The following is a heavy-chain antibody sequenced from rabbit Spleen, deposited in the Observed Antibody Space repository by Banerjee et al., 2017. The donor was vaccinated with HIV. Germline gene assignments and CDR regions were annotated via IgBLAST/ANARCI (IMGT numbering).Heavy chain of an antibody. CDR1: GFDFRRYY. V-gene: IGHV1S7*01. CDR2: IDVGEGNT. CDR3: TREADNIPDL. D-gene: IGHD1-1*01. Sequence: QLKETGGGLVQPGGSLTLSCKASGFDFRRYYLSWVRQVPGKGLEWIGIIDVGEGNTDYASWVNGRFTISSDNAQNTVDLQMSGLTAADTATYFCTREADNIPDLWGPGTLVTVS. J-gene: IGHJ6*01.